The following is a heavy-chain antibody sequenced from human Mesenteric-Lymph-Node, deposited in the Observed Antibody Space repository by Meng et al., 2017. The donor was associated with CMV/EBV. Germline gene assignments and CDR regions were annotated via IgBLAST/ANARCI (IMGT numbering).Heavy chain of an antibody. J-gene: IGHJ4*02. D-gene: IGHD4-23*01. Sequence: GESLKISCAASGFTFNSDRMNWVRQAPGKGLEWVSYISASGSTTYYAESLKGRFTISRDNTKNSLYLQMNNLRAEDTAVYYCARDRYGGLFDYWGQGTLVTVSS. CDR2: ISASGSTT. CDR3: ARDRYGGLFDY. V-gene: IGHV3-48*04. CDR1: GFTFNSDR.